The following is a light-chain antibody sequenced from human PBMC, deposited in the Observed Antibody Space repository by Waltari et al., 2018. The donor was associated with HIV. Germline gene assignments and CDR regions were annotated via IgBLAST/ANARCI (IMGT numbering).Light chain of an antibody. CDR2: KDT. J-gene: IGLJ2*01. Sequence: SYELPQPPSVSVSPGQTARITCSGDTLPKQTAYWYHQKPGQAPVLVIYKDTERPSGIPERFSGSSSGTTVTLTINGVQAEDESDYYCQSADSSGTLVVFGGGTKLTVL. CDR3: QSADSSGTLVV. V-gene: IGLV3-25*03. CDR1: TLPKQT.